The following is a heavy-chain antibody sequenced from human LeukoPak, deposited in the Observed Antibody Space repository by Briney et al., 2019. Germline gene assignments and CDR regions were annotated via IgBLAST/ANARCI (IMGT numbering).Heavy chain of an antibody. CDR1: GGSISSYY. CDR2: IYYSGST. Sequence: PSETLSLTCTVSGGSISSYYWSWIRQPPGKGLEWIGYIYYSGSTNYNPSLKSRVTISVDTSKNQFSLKLSSVTAADTAVYYCATYDILTGYYSHWGQGTLVTVSS. V-gene: IGHV4-59*08. J-gene: IGHJ4*02. CDR3: ATYDILTGYYSH. D-gene: IGHD3-9*01.